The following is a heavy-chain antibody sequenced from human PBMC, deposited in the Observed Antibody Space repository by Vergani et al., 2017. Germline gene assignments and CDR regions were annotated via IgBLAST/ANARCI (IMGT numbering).Heavy chain of an antibody. CDR1: GYNFTGYY. V-gene: IGHV1-2*04. D-gene: IGHD4-11*01. Sequence: QVQLVQSGAEVKKPGASVKVSCKASGYNFTGYYMHWVRQAPGQGLEWMGWINPNSGGTNYAQKFQGWVTMTRDTSISTAYMELSRLRSDDTAVYYCARDGYSNYGYYYYYYMDVWGKGTTVTVSS. J-gene: IGHJ6*03. CDR3: ARDGYSNYGYYYYYYMDV. CDR2: INPNSGGT.